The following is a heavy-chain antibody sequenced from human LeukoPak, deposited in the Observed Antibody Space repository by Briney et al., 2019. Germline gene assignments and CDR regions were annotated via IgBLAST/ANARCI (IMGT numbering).Heavy chain of an antibody. Sequence: ASVRVSCKASGYTFTTSGISWVPQAPGHGLEWMGWISAYNGNTTYAQKLQGRVTMTSDTSTRTANSELRRPISDHTAVSYFARDGGQSRGSYFDYWGQGTLVTVSS. CDR1: GYTFTTSG. CDR3: ARDGGQSRGSYFDY. J-gene: IGHJ4*02. V-gene: IGHV1-18*01. D-gene: IGHD3-16*01. CDR2: ISAYNGNT.